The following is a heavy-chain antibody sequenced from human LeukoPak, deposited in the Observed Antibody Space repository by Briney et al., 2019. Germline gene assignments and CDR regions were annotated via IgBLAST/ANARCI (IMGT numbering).Heavy chain of an antibody. V-gene: IGHV1-46*01. CDR1: GGTFSSYA. CDR2: INPSGGST. CDR3: ARGGYSYGSTPSY. D-gene: IGHD5-18*01. J-gene: IGHJ4*02. Sequence: ASVKVSCKASGGTFSSYAISWVRQAPGQGLEWMGIINPSGGSTSYAQKFQGRVTMTRDMSTSTVYMELSSLRSEDTAVYYCARGGYSYGSTPSYWGQGTLVTVSS.